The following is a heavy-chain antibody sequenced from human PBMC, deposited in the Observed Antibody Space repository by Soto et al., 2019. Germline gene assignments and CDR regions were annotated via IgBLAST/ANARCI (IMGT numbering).Heavy chain of an antibody. CDR3: AKDVSADCSSTSCPDAFDI. V-gene: IGHV3-23*01. D-gene: IGHD2-2*01. CDR2: ISGSGGST. CDR1: GFTFSSYA. Sequence: GGSLRLSCAASGFTFSSYAMSWVRQAPGKGLEWVSAISGSGGSTYYADSVKGRFTISRDNSKNTLYLQVNSLRAEDTAVYYCAKDVSADCSSTSCPDAFDIWGQGTMVTVSS. J-gene: IGHJ3*02.